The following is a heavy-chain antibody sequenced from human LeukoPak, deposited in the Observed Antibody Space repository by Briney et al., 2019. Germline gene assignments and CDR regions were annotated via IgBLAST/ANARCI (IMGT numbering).Heavy chain of an antibody. CDR2: IGYSGGGT. J-gene: IGHJ5*02. D-gene: IGHD2-21*02. CDR1: GFTFNNCA. V-gene: IGHV3-23*01. CDR3: AKDGTVTGPGWFDP. Sequence: GGSLRLSCAASGFTFNNCAMIWVRQAPGKGLEWVSTIGYSGGGTYYADSVKGRFTISRDNSKNTLYLQVNSLRAEDTAVYYCAKDGTVTGPGWFDPWGQGTLVTVSS.